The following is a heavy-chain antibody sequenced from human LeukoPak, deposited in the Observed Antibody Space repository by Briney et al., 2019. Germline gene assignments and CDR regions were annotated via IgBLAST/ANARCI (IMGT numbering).Heavy chain of an antibody. CDR3: ARWTDPYGSGSYYSDY. Sequence: ASVKVSCKASGYTFTSYGISWVRQAPGQGLEWMGWISAYNGNTNYAQKLQGRVTMTTDTSTSTAYMELRSLRSDDTAVYYCARWTDPYGSGSYYSDYWGQGTLVTVSS. CDR2: ISAYNGNT. V-gene: IGHV1-18*04. J-gene: IGHJ4*02. D-gene: IGHD3-10*01. CDR1: GYTFTSYG.